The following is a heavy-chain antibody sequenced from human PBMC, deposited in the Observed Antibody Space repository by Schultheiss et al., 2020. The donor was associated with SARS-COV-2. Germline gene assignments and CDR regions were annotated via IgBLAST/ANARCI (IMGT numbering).Heavy chain of an antibody. CDR3: ARDYPLPYDYVWGSYYYYGMDV. CDR1: GGSISSGGYY. Sequence: SETLSLTCTVSGGSISSGGYYWSWIRQHPGKGLEWIGYIYYSGSTNYNPSLKSRVTISVDTSKNQFSLKLSSVTAADTAVYYCARDYPLPYDYVWGSYYYYGMDVWGQGTTVTVSS. CDR2: IYYSGST. J-gene: IGHJ6*02. V-gene: IGHV4-61*08. D-gene: IGHD3-16*01.